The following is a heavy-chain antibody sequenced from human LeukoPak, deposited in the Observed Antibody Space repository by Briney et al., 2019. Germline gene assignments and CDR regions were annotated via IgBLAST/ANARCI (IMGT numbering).Heavy chain of an antibody. CDR1: GFTFSGSA. V-gene: IGHV3-73*01. J-gene: IGHJ4*02. CDR3: AKDAGRTMVRGNFDY. CDR2: IRSKANSYAT. D-gene: IGHD3-10*01. Sequence: GGSLRLSCAASGFTFSGSAMHWVRQASGKGLEWVGRIRSKANSYATAYAASVKGRFTISRDDSKNTLYLQMNSLRAEDTAVYYCAKDAGRTMVRGNFDYWGQGTLVTVSS.